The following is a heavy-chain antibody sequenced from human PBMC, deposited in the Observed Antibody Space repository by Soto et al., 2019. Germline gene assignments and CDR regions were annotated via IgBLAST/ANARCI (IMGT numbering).Heavy chain of an antibody. D-gene: IGHD4-4*01. V-gene: IGHV3-33*01. CDR2: IWYDGSNK. CDR3: ARLNSAQTYTWFDP. J-gene: IGHJ5*02. CDR1: GFTFSSYG. Sequence: GGSLRLSCAASGFTFSSYGMHWVRQAPGKGLEWVAVIWYDGSNKYYADSVKGRFTISRDNSKNTLYLQMNSLRAEDTAVYYCARLNSAQTYTWFDPWGQGTLVTVSS.